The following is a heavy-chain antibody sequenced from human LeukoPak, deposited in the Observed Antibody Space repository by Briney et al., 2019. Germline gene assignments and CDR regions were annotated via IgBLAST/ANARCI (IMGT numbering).Heavy chain of an antibody. Sequence: GESLKISCKGSGYRFTSYCIGWVRQMPGKGVEWMGIIYPGDSDTRYSPSFQGQVTISADKSTSTAYLQWSSLKASDTAMYYCARLTITQWLLTGAFDSWGQGTMVTVSS. V-gene: IGHV5-51*01. D-gene: IGHD6-19*01. CDR2: IYPGDSDT. CDR1: GYRFTSYC. J-gene: IGHJ3*02. CDR3: ARLTITQWLLTGAFDS.